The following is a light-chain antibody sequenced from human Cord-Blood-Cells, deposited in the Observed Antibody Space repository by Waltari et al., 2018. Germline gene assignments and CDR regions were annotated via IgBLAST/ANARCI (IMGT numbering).Light chain of an antibody. V-gene: IGKV3-20*01. Sequence: EIVLTQSPGTLSLSPGERATPSCRASQSVSSSYLAWDQQKPGQAPRLLIYGASSRATGIPDRFSGSGSGTDFTLTISRLEPEDFAVYYCQQYGSSPPWTFGQGTKVEIK. CDR2: GAS. CDR3: QQYGSSPPWT. J-gene: IGKJ1*01. CDR1: QSVSSSY.